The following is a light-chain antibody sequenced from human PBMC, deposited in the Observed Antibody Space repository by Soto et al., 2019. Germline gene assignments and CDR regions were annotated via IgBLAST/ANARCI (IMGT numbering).Light chain of an antibody. CDR2: AVS. J-gene: IGKJ2*01. V-gene: IGKV1-39*01. CDR3: QQSLGIPYT. CDR1: QTISTY. Sequence: DIQMTQSPYALSASVGDRVTITCRASQTISTYLNWYQQKPGKAPKLLIYAVSNLQSGVPSRFSGSGSGTEFTLTISNLQPEDFATYYCQQSLGIPYTFGQGTRLEIK.